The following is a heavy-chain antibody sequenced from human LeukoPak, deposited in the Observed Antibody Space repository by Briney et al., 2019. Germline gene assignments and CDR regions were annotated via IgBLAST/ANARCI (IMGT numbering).Heavy chain of an antibody. CDR1: GDSISSSSYY. CDR3: ARRAHTNACRYCFDS. Sequence: SETLSLTCSVSGDSISSSSYYWGWIRQPPGKGLEWIGTIYYSGYTYYNPSLNSRVTISVDTSKNQFSLKLNSVTAADTAVYYCARRAHTNACRYCFDSWGQGTLVTVSS. J-gene: IGHJ4*02. CDR2: IYYSGYT. V-gene: IGHV4-39*01. D-gene: IGHD2-8*01.